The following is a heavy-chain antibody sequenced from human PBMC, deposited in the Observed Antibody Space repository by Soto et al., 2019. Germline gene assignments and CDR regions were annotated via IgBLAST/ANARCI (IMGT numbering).Heavy chain of an antibody. V-gene: IGHV1-8*01. D-gene: IGHD3-16*01. CDR2: MNPGSGDT. Sequence: ASVKVSCKASGYSFTNNDVGWVRQATGQGLEWMGWMNPGSGDTGYAQKFQGRVTMTRDISIATAYMELSSLRSDDTAIYYCARMATFGSLNWFDPWGQGTLVTVPQ. J-gene: IGHJ5*02. CDR3: ARMATFGSLNWFDP. CDR1: GYSFTNND.